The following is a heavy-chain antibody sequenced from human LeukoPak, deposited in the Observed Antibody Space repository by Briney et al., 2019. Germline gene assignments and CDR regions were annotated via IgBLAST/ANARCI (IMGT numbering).Heavy chain of an antibody. Sequence: ASVKVSCKASGYTFTGYYMHWVRQAPGQGLKWMGWINPNSGGTNYAQKFQGRVTMTRDTSISTAYMELSRLRSDDTAVYYCARAEGGTIFGVVISWGQGTLVTVSS. V-gene: IGHV1-2*02. CDR2: INPNSGGT. CDR3: ARAEGGTIFGVVIS. CDR1: GYTFTGYY. J-gene: IGHJ5*02. D-gene: IGHD3-3*01.